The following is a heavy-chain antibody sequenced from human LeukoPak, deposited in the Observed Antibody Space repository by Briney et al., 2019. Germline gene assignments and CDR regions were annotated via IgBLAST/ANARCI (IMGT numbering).Heavy chain of an antibody. CDR1: GFTFSSYS. D-gene: IGHD6-13*01. CDR2: ISSSSSYI. J-gene: IGHJ5*02. V-gene: IGHV3-21*04. CDR3: AKAWFLISSSWRHRSPFDP. Sequence: PGGSLRLSCAASGFTFSSYSMNWVRQAPGKGLEWVSSISSSSSYIYYADSVKGRFTISRDNSKNTLYLQMNSLRAEDTAVYYCAKAWFLISSSWRHRSPFDPWGQGTLVTVSS.